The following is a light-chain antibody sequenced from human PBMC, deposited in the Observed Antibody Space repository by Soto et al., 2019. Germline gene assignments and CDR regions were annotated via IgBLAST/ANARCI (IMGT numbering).Light chain of an antibody. J-gene: IGKJ1*01. CDR1: QSVSSN. V-gene: IGKV3-15*01. CDR2: DAS. CDR3: QQYNDWPET. Sequence: EIVMTQSPATLSVSPGERATLSCRASQSVSSNLAWYQQRVGQAPKLLIYDASTRATGIRARFSGSGSGTEFTLTILSLQSEDFEVYYCQQYNDWPETFGQGTKVEIK.